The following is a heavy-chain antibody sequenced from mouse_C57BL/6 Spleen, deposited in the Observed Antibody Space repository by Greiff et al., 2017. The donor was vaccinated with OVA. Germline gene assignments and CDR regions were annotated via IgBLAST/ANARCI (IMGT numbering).Heavy chain of an antibody. CDR3: ASPNYYGTPAWFAY. CDR1: GYTFTSYW. V-gene: IGHV1-55*01. CDR2: IYPGSGST. Sequence: QVQLKQPGAELVKPGASVKMSCKASGYTFTSYWITWVKQRPGQGLEWIGDIYPGSGSTNYNEKFKSKATLTVDTSYSTAYMQLSCLTSEDSAVYYCASPNYYGTPAWFAYWGQGTLVTVSA. D-gene: IGHD1-1*01. J-gene: IGHJ3*01.